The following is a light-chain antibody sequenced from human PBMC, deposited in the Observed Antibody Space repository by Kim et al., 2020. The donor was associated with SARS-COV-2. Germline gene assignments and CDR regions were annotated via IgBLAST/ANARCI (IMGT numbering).Light chain of an antibody. J-gene: IGLJ2*01. Sequence: GQRVTISCSGGNSNIGSNSVYWYQHLPGTAPKLLICRNDQRPSGVPDRFSGSKSGTSASLAISGLRSEDEGDYYCATWDDSLSGRLFGGGTQLTVL. CDR3: ATWDDSLSGRL. V-gene: IGLV1-47*01. CDR2: RND. CDR1: NSNIGSNS.